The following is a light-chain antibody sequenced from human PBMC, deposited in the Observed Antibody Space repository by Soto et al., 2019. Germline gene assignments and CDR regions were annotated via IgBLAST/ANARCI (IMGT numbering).Light chain of an antibody. CDR2: SAS. CDR3: QQLSRYPLT. J-gene: IGKJ4*01. V-gene: IGKV1-9*01. CDR1: QALSNY. Sequence: DIQFTQSPSVLSSSVVDTLTITCRASQALSNYLAWYQQKPGKAPDLLIYSASTLQSGVPSRFSGSGSETEFSLTIRALQPEDFATYYCQQLSRYPLTFGGGTKVDI.